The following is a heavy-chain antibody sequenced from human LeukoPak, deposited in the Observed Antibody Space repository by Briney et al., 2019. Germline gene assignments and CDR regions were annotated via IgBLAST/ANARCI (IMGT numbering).Heavy chain of an antibody. CDR3: VKGDYSGYTFPAFDY. CDR1: GFTFSYYA. V-gene: IGHV3-64D*06. CDR2: ITSSGGST. D-gene: IGHD5-12*01. Sequence: QPGGSLRLSCSASGFTFSYYAMHWVRQAPGKGLEYVSGITSSGGSTYYTDSVKGRFAISRDNSNNTLYLQMSSLRAEDTAVYYCVKGDYSGYTFPAFDYWGQGTLFSVSS. J-gene: IGHJ4*02.